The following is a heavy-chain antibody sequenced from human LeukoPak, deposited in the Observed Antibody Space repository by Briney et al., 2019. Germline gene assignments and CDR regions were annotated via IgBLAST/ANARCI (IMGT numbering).Heavy chain of an antibody. J-gene: IGHJ4*02. Sequence: PSETLSLTCTVSGGSISSYYWSWIRQPPGKGLEWIGYIYTSGGTNYNPSLKSRVTISVDTSKNQFSLKLSSVTAADTAVYYCARHTAAYSSSSALDYWGQGTLVTVSS. CDR2: IYTSGGT. CDR3: ARHTAAYSSSSALDY. CDR1: GGSISSYY. D-gene: IGHD6-6*01. V-gene: IGHV4-4*09.